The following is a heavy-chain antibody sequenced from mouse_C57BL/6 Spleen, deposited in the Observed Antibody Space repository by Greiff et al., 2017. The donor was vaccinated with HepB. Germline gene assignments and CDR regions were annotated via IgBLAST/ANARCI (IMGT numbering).Heavy chain of an antibody. J-gene: IGHJ1*03. CDR1: GYTFTDYY. D-gene: IGHD2-3*01. V-gene: IGHV1-76*01. CDR3: ARSADGYYRYFDV. CDR2: IYPGSGNT. Sequence: QVQLKQSGAELVRPGASVKLSCKASGYTFTDYYINWVKQRPGQGLEWIARIYPGSGNTYYNEKFKGKATLTAEKSSSTAYMQLSSLTSEDSAVYFCARSADGYYRYFDVWGTGTTVTVSS.